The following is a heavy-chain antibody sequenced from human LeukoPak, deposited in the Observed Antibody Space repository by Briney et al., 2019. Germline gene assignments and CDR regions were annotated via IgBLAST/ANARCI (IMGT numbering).Heavy chain of an antibody. CDR3: AKDQLAYCGGDCYSAP. CDR2: INGDGSST. J-gene: IGHJ5*02. Sequence: GGSLRLSCAASGFTFSSYWMHWVRQAPGKGLVWVSRINGDGSSTSYADSVKGRFTISRDSAKNTLYLQMNSLRAEDTAVYYCAKDQLAYCGGDCYSAPWGQGTLVTVSS. D-gene: IGHD2-21*02. V-gene: IGHV3-74*01. CDR1: GFTFSSYW.